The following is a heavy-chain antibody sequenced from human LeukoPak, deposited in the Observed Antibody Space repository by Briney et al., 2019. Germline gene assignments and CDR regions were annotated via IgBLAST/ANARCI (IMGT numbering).Heavy chain of an antibody. Sequence: RGSLRLSCAASGFTFSDYYMSWIRQAPGKGLEWVSYISSSGSTIYYADSVKGRFTISRDNAKNSLYLQMNSLRAEDTAVYYCARKGQYYYDSSGYSLPGNWFDPWGQGTLVTVSS. CDR3: ARKGQYYYDSSGYSLPGNWFDP. J-gene: IGHJ5*02. CDR1: GFTFSDYY. CDR2: ISSSGSTI. D-gene: IGHD3-22*01. V-gene: IGHV3-11*01.